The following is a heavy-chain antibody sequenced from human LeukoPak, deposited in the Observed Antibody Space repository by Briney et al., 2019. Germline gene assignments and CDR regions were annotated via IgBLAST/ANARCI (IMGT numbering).Heavy chain of an antibody. CDR2: AYYRSKWYN. CDR1: GDSVSSNSAA. V-gene: IGHV6-1*01. J-gene: IGHJ6*02. Sequence: SQTLSLTCAISGDSVSSNSAAWTWIRQSPSRGLEWLGRAYYRSKWYNDYAVSVKSQITINPDTSKNQFSLQLNSVTPEDTAVYYCARGTTMVRGGYYYGMDVWGQGTTVTVSS. CDR3: ARGTTMVRGGYYYGMDV. D-gene: IGHD3-10*01.